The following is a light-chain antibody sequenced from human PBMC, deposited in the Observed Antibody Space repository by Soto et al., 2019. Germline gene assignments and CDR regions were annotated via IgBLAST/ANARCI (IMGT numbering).Light chain of an antibody. V-gene: IGKV3-15*01. CDR1: QSVSSN. Sequence: EIVMTQSPATLSVSPGDRTTLSCRASQSVSSNLAWYQQNPGHAPRLLIYGPSTRATGIPARFSGSGSGTEFTLTISSLQSEDFAVYYCQQYNNWPQVYTFGQGTKLEIK. CDR3: QQYNNWPQVYT. CDR2: GPS. J-gene: IGKJ2*01.